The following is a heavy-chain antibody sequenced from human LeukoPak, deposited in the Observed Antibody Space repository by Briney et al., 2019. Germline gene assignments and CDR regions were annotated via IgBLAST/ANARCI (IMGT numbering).Heavy chain of an antibody. Sequence: NTSQTLSLTCTVSGGSISSGGYSWSWIRQPPGKGLEWIGEINHSGSTNYNPSLKSRVTISVDTSKNRFSLKLSSVTAADTAVYYCARGLTAFDYWGQGTLVTVSS. V-gene: IGHV4-30-2*01. CDR2: INHSGST. CDR3: ARGLTAFDY. CDR1: GGSISSGGYS. J-gene: IGHJ4*02.